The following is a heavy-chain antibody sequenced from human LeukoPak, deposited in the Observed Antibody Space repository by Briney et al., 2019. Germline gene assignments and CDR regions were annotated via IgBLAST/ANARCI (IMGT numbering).Heavy chain of an antibody. J-gene: IGHJ4*02. V-gene: IGHV3-23*01. CDR1: GFTFSSYA. D-gene: IGHD3-10*01. Sequence: GGSLRLSCAASGFTFSSYAMSWVRQAPGKGLEWVSAISGSGGSTYYADSVKGRFTIARDNSKNTLYLQMNSLRAEDTAVYYCAKDSVVRGVIRYFDYWGQGTLVTVSS. CDR2: ISGSGGST. CDR3: AKDSVVRGVIRYFDY.